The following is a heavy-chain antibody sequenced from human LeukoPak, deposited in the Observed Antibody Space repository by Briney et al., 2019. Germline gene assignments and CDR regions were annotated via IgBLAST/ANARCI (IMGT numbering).Heavy chain of an antibody. CDR3: AKGRQTNSPYDY. D-gene: IGHD2-8*01. Sequence: PGGSLRLSCAASGFTFSSYAMSWVRQAPGKGLGWVSAISGSGGYTYHADSVKGRFTISRDNSKNTLYLQMNSLRAEDTAIYYCAKGRQTNSPYDYWGQGTLVTVSS. V-gene: IGHV3-23*01. CDR2: ISGSGGYT. CDR1: GFTFSSYA. J-gene: IGHJ4*02.